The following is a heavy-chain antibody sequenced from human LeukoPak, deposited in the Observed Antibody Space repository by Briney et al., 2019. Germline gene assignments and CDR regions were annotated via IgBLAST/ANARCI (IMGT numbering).Heavy chain of an antibody. CDR3: ARYFPGRTGGFSYGPIDS. D-gene: IGHD5-18*01. CDR1: GGPFSTSA. CDR2: IIPIVGVA. Sequence: SVKVSCKTSGGPFSTSAYNWVRQAPGQGLQWMGRIIPIVGVAHYAQTFRGRVTITADKSTNTAYMELTSLRSEDTAVYYCARYFPGRTGGFSYGPIDSWGQGTLVTVSS. V-gene: IGHV1-69*04. J-gene: IGHJ4*02.